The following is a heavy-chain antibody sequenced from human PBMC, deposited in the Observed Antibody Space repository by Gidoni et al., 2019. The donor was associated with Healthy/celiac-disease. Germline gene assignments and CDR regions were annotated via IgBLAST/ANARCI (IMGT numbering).Heavy chain of an antibody. J-gene: IGHJ4*02. D-gene: IGHD6-19*01. CDR1: GYTFTSYG. CDR3: ARDHRPYGGWSHFDY. CDR2: ISAYNGNT. Sequence: GQSGAEVKKPGASVNVSCKASGYTFTSYGISWVRQAPGQGLEWMGWISAYNGNTNYAQKLQGRVTMTTDTSTRTAYMELRSLRSDDTAVYYCARDHRPYGGWSHFDYWGQGTLVTVSS. V-gene: IGHV1-18*04.